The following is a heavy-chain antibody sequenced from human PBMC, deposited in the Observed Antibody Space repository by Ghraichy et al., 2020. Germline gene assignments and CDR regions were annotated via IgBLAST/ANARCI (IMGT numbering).Heavy chain of an antibody. J-gene: IGHJ5*02. D-gene: IGHD4-17*01. CDR3: AKDRLTVPSWVNWFDP. CDR1: GFTFSSYW. V-gene: IGHV3-7*03. Sequence: GEALNISCAASGFTFSSYWMSWVRQAPGKGLEWVANIKHDGNERYYVDSVKGRFTISRDNAKNSLYLQMNSLRGEDTAVYYCAKDRLTVPSWVNWFDPRGQGTLVTVSS. CDR2: IKHDGNER.